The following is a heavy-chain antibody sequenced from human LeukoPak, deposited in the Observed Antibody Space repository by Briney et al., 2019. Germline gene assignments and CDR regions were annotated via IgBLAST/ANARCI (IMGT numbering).Heavy chain of an antibody. D-gene: IGHD3-3*01. Sequence: ASVKVSCKASGGTFSSYTISWVRQAPGQGLEWMERIIPILGIANYAQKFQGRVTITADKSTSTAYMELSSLRSEDTAVYYCAGALRFLEWLSPSDAFDIWGQGTMVTVSS. V-gene: IGHV1-69*02. CDR3: AGALRFLEWLSPSDAFDI. CDR1: GGTFSSYT. J-gene: IGHJ3*02. CDR2: IIPILGIA.